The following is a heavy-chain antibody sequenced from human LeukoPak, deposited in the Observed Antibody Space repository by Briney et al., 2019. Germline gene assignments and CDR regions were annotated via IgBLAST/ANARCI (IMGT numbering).Heavy chain of an antibody. CDR3: AREKRITIFGVVITKDSGDY. Sequence: ASVKVSCKASGYTFTSYYMHWVRQAPGQGLEWMGIINPSGGSTNYAQKFQGRVTMTRDTSTSTVYMELSSLRSEDTAVYYCAREKRITIFGVVITKDSGDYWGQGTLVTVSS. D-gene: IGHD3-3*01. CDR2: INPSGGST. J-gene: IGHJ4*02. CDR1: GYTFTSYY. V-gene: IGHV1-46*01.